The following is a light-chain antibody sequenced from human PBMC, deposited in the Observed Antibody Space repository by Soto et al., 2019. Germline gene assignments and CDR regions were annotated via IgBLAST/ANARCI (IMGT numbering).Light chain of an antibody. Sequence: EIVLTQSPGTLSLSPGERATLSCGASQSVSNSYLAWHQQKPGQAPRLLIYGASSRATGIPDRFSGSGSGTDFTLTISRLEPEDFAMYYCQQYGNSPRTFGQGTKVEIK. CDR2: GAS. J-gene: IGKJ1*01. CDR1: QSVSNSY. V-gene: IGKV3-20*01. CDR3: QQYGNSPRT.